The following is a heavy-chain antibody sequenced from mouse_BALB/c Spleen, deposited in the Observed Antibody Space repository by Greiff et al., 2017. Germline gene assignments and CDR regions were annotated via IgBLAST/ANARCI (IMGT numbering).Heavy chain of an antibody. V-gene: IGHV3-6*02. CDR3: ARGGGDYLAY. D-gene: IGHD2-4*01. Sequence: ASQSLSLTCSVTGYSITSGYYWNWIRQFPGNKLEWMGYISYDGSNNYNPSLKNRISITRDTSKNQFFLKLNSVTTEDTATYYCARGGGDYLAYWGQGTLVTVSA. CDR2: ISYDGSN. CDR1: GYSITSGYY. J-gene: IGHJ3*01.